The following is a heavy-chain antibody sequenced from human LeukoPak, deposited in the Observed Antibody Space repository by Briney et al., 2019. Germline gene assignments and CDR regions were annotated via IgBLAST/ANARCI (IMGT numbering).Heavy chain of an antibody. CDR1: GSSFTSYW. D-gene: IGHD3-9*01. V-gene: IGHV5-51*01. CDR3: ARHPPEYDILTGYYVTEAFDI. CDR2: IYPGDSDT. J-gene: IGHJ3*02. Sequence: GESLQISCQGSGSSFTSYWIGWVRQLPGKGLEWMGIIYPGDSDTRYSPSFQGQVTISADKSISTAYLQWSSLKASDTAMYYCARHPPEYDILTGYYVTEAFDIWGQGTMVTVSS.